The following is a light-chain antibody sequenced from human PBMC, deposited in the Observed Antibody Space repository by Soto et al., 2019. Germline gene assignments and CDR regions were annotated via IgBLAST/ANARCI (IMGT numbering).Light chain of an antibody. CDR3: MQALQTPLT. V-gene: IGKV2-28*01. Sequence: DVVLTQSTLSLPVTPGEPASISCRSSQSLLHRNGYNYLDWYLQKPGQSPQLLIYLGSNRASGVPDRFSGSGSGTDFTLKISRVEAEDVGVYYCMQALQTPLTFGGGTKVDTK. CDR1: QSLLHRNGYNY. CDR2: LGS. J-gene: IGKJ4*01.